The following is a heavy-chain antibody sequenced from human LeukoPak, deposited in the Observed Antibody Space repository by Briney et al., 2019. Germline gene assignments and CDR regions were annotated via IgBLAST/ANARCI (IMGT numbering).Heavy chain of an antibody. CDR3: ARGYCSSTSCYANWFDP. Sequence: SETLSLTCTVSGGSVSSGSYYWSWIRQPPGKGLEWIGYIYYSGSTNYNPSLKSRVTISVDTSKNQFSLKLSSVTAADTAVYYCARGYCSSTSCYANWFDPWGQGTLVTVSS. CDR2: IYYSGST. CDR1: GGSVSSGSYY. J-gene: IGHJ5*02. D-gene: IGHD2-2*01. V-gene: IGHV4-61*01.